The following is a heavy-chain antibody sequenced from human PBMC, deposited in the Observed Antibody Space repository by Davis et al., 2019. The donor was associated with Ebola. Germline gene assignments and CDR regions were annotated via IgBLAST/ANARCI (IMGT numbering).Heavy chain of an antibody. V-gene: IGHV3-21*01. Sequence: PGGSLRLSCAASGFSFSTYHVNWVRQAPGKGLEWVSSISSSNSFKYYVDSVKGRFTVSRDDAKNSLHLQMDSLRPEDTAVYYCARGRSGPITIFGVVLQYFDFWGQGIMVTVSS. D-gene: IGHD3-3*01. CDR2: ISSSNSFK. CDR3: ARGRSGPITIFGVVLQYFDF. CDR1: GFSFSTYH. J-gene: IGHJ4*02.